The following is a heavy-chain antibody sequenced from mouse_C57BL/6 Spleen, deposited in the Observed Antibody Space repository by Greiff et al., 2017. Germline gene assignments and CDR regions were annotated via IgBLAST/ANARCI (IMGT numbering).Heavy chain of an antibody. CDR1: GYSITSGYY. CDR3: ARDPPSGTGFAY. D-gene: IGHD3-3*01. J-gene: IGHJ3*01. Sequence: EVQRVESGPGLVKPSQSLSLTCSVTGYSITSGYYWNWIRQFPGNKLEWMGYISYDGSNNYNPTLKNRISITRDTSKNQFFLKLNSVTTEDTATYYCARDPPSGTGFAYWGQGTLVTVSA. V-gene: IGHV3-6*01. CDR2: ISYDGSN.